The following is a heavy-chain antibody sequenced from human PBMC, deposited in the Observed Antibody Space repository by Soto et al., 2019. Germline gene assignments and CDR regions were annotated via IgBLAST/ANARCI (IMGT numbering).Heavy chain of an antibody. CDR3: AVLGYCTRTTCS. V-gene: IGHV3-23*01. Sequence: EVQLLESGGGLVQPGGSLRLSCEASGFTLKNYMMTWVRQAPGKGLGWVSSIRYDLDGQEHADSVKGRFTISRDTSKNMLYLQMNDLRPDDTAVYYWAVLGYCTRTTCSWGQGTRVTVSS. J-gene: IGHJ4*02. CDR2: IRYDLDGQ. D-gene: IGHD2-8*01. CDR1: GFTLKNYM.